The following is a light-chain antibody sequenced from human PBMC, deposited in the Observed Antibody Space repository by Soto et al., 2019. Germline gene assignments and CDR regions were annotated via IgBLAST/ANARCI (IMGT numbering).Light chain of an antibody. J-gene: IGKJ5*01. V-gene: IGKV1-39*01. CDR2: AAS. CDR1: QTISSW. Sequence: DIQMTQSPSTLSGSVGDRVTITCRASQTISSWLAWYQQKPGKAAKLLIYAASSLQSGVPSRFSGSRSGTDFTLTISSLQPEDFATYYCQQSYSTPFVTFGQGTRLEIK. CDR3: QQSYSTPFVT.